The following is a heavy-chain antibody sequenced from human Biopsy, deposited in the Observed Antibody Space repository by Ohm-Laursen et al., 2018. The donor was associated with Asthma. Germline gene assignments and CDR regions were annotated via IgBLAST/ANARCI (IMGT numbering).Heavy chain of an antibody. D-gene: IGHD2-8*01. CDR2: VTYDGISQ. Sequence: SLRLSCTASGFTFSNYGMHWVRQVAGKGLDWVAVVTYDGISQYYAESVKGRFTISRDNSRNTLNLQMNSVRPDDTAVYFCARERAGVLGSYNGMEVWGQGTTVTVSS. V-gene: IGHV3-30*03. CDR1: GFTFSNYG. CDR3: ARERAGVLGSYNGMEV. J-gene: IGHJ6*02.